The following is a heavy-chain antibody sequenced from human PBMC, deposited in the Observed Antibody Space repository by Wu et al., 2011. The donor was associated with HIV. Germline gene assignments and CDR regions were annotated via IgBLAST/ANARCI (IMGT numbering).Heavy chain of an antibody. J-gene: IGHJ3*02. D-gene: IGHD2-15*01. V-gene: IGHV1-69*01. CDR1: GYTFTSYG. CDR3: ASQKPXSRSGGAATHAPDAFDI. CDR2: IIPLSGTA. Sequence: QVQLVQSGAEVKKPGASVKVSCKASGYTFTSYGISWVRQAPGHGLEWMGEIIPLSGTAKYAQKFRGRVTITTDDSTSTGYMELTSLRSEDTAVYYCASQKPXSRSGGAATHAPDAFDIWGQGTMVTVSS.